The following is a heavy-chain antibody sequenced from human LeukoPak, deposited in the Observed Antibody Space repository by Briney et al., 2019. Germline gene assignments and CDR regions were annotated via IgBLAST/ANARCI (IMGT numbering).Heavy chain of an antibody. CDR2: ISSSSSYI. Sequence: PGGSLRLSCAASGFTFSSYSMNWVRQAPGKGLEWVSSISSSSSYIYYADSVKGRFTISRDNAKNSLYLQMNSLRAEDTAVYYCAKGFDYAVWYYFDYWGQGTLVTVSS. CDR3: AKGFDYAVWYYFDY. J-gene: IGHJ4*02. CDR1: GFTFSSYS. V-gene: IGHV3-21*04. D-gene: IGHD4-17*01.